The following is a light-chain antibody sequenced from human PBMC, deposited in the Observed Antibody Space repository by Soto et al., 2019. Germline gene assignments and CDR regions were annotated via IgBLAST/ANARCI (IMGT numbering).Light chain of an antibody. V-gene: IGLV7-43*01. CDR1: TGAVTSGYY. J-gene: IGLJ3*02. Sequence: QAVVTQEPSLTVSPGETVTLTCASSTGAVTSGYYPNWFQQKPGQAPRTLIYSINNKHSWTPARFSGSLLGDKAALTLSGVQPEDEAEYYCLLYYDGAQVCGGGTKVTVL. CDR2: SIN. CDR3: LLYYDGAQV.